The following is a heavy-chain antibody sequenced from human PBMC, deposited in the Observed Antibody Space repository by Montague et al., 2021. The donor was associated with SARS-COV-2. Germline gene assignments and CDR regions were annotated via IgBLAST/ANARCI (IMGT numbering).Heavy chain of an antibody. V-gene: IGHV3-7*01. CDR3: ARDLSGSQYLYYFDY. CDR1: GFTFSNYW. J-gene: IGHJ4*02. Sequence: SLRLSCAASGFTFSNYWMSWVRQAPGKGLEWAANIQQDGSKKYYVDSVKGRFTISRDSAKKSLYLQMNSLRAEDTAAYYCARDLSGSQYLYYFDYWGQGTLVTVSS. CDR2: IQQDGSKK. D-gene: IGHD3-3*01.